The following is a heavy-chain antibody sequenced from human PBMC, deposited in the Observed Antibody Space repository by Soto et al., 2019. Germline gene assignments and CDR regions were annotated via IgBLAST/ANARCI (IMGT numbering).Heavy chain of an antibody. CDR2: MNPNSGNT. J-gene: IGHJ5*02. CDR1: GYTFTSYD. Sequence: ASVKVSCKASGYTFTSYDINWVRQATGQGLEYLGWMNPNSGNTGYVQKFQGRVNMTRDTSISTAYMELSSLRSEDTAVFFCARGVKYGAYSRWFDPWGQGTLVTVSS. V-gene: IGHV1-8*01. D-gene: IGHD4-17*01. CDR3: ARGVKYGAYSRWFDP.